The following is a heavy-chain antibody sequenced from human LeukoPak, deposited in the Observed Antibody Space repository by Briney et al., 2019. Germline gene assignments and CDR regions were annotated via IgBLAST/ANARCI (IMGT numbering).Heavy chain of an antibody. Sequence: SVKVSCKAFGGTFSSYAISWVRQAPGQGLEWMGGIIPVFGTANYAQKFQGRVTITADESTGTAYMELSSLRSEDTAVYYCARGKWEPYYYYYYMDVWGKGTTVTISS. CDR2: IIPVFGTA. J-gene: IGHJ6*03. V-gene: IGHV1-69*13. CDR3: ARGKWEPYYYYYYMDV. D-gene: IGHD1-26*01. CDR1: GGTFSSYA.